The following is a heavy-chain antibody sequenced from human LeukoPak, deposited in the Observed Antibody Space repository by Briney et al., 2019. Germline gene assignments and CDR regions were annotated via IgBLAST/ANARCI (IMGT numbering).Heavy chain of an antibody. V-gene: IGHV3-74*01. CDR1: GFTFNW. CDR3: ARDGNFYYGPGSYCDY. Sequence: GGSLRLSCAASGFTFNWMHWVRQAPGKGLVWVSRINRDGSSTNHADSVKGRFTISRDNSKNTLYLQMNSLRAEDTALYYCARDGNFYYGPGSYCDYWGQGTLVTVSS. CDR2: INRDGSST. D-gene: IGHD3-10*01. J-gene: IGHJ4*02.